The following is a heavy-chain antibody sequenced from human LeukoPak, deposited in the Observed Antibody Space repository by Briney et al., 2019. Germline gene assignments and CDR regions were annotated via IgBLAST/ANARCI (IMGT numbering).Heavy chain of an antibody. CDR2: ISAYNGNT. CDR1: GYTFTSYG. D-gene: IGHD3-22*01. J-gene: IGHJ4*02. V-gene: IGHV1-18*01. CDR3: ARADDYYDSSGASFGY. Sequence: ASVKVSCKASGYTFTSYGISWVRQAPGQGLEWMGWISAYNGNTNYAQKLQGRVTMTTDTSTSTAYMELRSLRSDDTAVYYCARADDYYDSSGASFGYWGQGTLVTVSS.